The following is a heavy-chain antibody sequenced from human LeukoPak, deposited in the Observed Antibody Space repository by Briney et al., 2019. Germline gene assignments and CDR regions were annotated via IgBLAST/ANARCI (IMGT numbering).Heavy chain of an antibody. V-gene: IGHV4-34*01. J-gene: IGHJ4*02. CDR2: INHSGTT. Sequence: PSETLSLTCVVYGGSFSGYYWSWIRQPPGKGLEWIGEINHSGTTNYNPSLKSRVTISVDTSKNQFSLKLTSVTAADTAVYYCARRGLANYFDYWGQGTLVPVSS. CDR3: ARRGLANYFDY. D-gene: IGHD3/OR15-3a*01. CDR1: GGSFSGYY.